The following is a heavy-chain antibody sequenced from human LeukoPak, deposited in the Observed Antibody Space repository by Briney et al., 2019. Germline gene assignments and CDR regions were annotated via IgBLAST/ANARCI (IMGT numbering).Heavy chain of an antibody. CDR1: GYTFSAYY. Sequence: ASVKVSCKASGYTFSAYYIHWVRQAPGQGLEWMAWINPSNGDTNYAQKFQGRVTMTRDTSISTAYMELTRLISDDTAVYYCARVGSSGWYVHPTFDYWGQGTLVTVSS. V-gene: IGHV1-2*02. D-gene: IGHD6-19*01. CDR2: INPSNGDT. J-gene: IGHJ4*02. CDR3: ARVGSSGWYVHPTFDY.